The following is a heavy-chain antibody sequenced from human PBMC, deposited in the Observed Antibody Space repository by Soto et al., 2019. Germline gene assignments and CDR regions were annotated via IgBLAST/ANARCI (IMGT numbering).Heavy chain of an antibody. J-gene: IGHJ6*02. Sequence: QVQLVQSGAEVKKPGASVKVSCKASGYTFTSYVISWVRQAPGQGLEWMGWISAYNGNTNYAQKLQRRVTMTTDTSTSTAYMELRSLRSDDTAVYYRASYREQLVLYGMDVWGQGTTVTVSS. D-gene: IGHD6-13*01. V-gene: IGHV1-18*01. CDR1: GYTFTSYV. CDR2: ISAYNGNT. CDR3: ASYREQLVLYGMDV.